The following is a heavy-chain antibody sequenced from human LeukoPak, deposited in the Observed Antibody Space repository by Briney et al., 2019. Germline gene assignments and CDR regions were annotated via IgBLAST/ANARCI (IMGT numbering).Heavy chain of an antibody. J-gene: IGHJ4*02. CDR1: GFTVSSNY. Sequence: HSGGSLRLSCAASGFTVSSNYMSWVRQAPGKGLEWVSVIYSGGSTYYADSVKGRFTISRDNSKNTLYLQMNSLRAEDTAVYYCAKENDFWSGYPAESPTDYWGQGTLVTVSS. CDR2: IYSGGST. D-gene: IGHD3-3*01. CDR3: AKENDFWSGYPAESPTDY. V-gene: IGHV3-66*01.